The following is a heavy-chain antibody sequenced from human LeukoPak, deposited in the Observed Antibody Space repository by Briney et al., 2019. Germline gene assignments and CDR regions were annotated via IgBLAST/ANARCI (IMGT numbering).Heavy chain of an antibody. Sequence: GGSLRLSCSASGFTFRSYAMSWVRQAPGKGLEWVSAISGSGGGTYYADSVKGRFTISRDNSKNTLYVQMNSLRAADTAVYYCAKAAGRGYNYGDYFDYWGQGTLVTVSS. CDR3: AKAAGRGYNYGDYFDY. CDR2: ISGSGGGT. D-gene: IGHD5-18*01. CDR1: GFTFRSYA. J-gene: IGHJ4*02. V-gene: IGHV3-23*01.